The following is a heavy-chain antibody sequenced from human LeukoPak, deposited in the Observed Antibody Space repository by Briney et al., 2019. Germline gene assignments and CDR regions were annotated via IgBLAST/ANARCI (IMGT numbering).Heavy chain of an antibody. CDR1: GGSISSSSYY. CDR2: IYYSGST. CDR3: AGSITMIVAGYFDY. D-gene: IGHD3-22*01. Sequence: SETLSLTCTVSGGSISSSSYYWGWIRQPPGKGLEWIGSIYYSGSTYYNPSLKSRVTISVDTSKNQFSLKLSSVTAADTAVYYCAGSITMIVAGYFDYWGQGTLVTVSS. J-gene: IGHJ4*02. V-gene: IGHV4-39*01.